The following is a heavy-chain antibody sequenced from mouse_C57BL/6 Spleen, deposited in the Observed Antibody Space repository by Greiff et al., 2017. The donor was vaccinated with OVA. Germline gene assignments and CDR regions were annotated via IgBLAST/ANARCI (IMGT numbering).Heavy chain of an antibody. CDR1: GYTFTSYW. CDR3: ARGYYYGSSYDWYFDG. V-gene: IGHV1-52*01. CDR2: IDPSDSET. D-gene: IGHD1-1*01. J-gene: IGHJ1*03. Sequence: VQLQQPGAELVRPGSSVKLSCKASGYTFTSYWMHWVKQRPIQGLEWIGNIDPSDSETHYNQKFKDKATLTVDKSSSTAYMQLSSLTSEDSAVYYCARGYYYGSSYDWYFDGWGTGTTVTVSS.